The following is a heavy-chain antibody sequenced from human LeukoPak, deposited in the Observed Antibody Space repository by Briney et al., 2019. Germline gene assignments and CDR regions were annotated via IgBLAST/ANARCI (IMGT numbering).Heavy chain of an antibody. J-gene: IGHJ4*02. CDR1: GGSFSGYY. CDR2: INHSGST. Sequence: PSETLSLTCAVYGGSFSGYYWSWVRQPPGKGLEWIGEINHSGSTNYNPSLKSRVTISVDTSKNQFSLKLSSVTAADTAVYYCARGLTTVTYDSWGQGTLVTVSS. D-gene: IGHD4-17*01. CDR3: ARGLTTVTYDS. V-gene: IGHV4-34*01.